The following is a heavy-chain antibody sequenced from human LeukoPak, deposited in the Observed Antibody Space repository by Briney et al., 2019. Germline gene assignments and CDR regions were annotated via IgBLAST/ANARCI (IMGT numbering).Heavy chain of an antibody. CDR1: DGSINSDSYY. CDR2: IYHSGST. V-gene: IGHV4-39*07. CDR3: ARDSSSSSDAFDI. Sequence: SETLSLTCAVSDGSINSDSYYWGWIRQPPGKGLEWIGYIYHSGSTYYNPSLKSRVTISVDRSKNQFSLKLGSVTAADTAVYYCARDSSSSSDAFDIWGQGTMVTVSS. D-gene: IGHD6-6*01. J-gene: IGHJ3*02.